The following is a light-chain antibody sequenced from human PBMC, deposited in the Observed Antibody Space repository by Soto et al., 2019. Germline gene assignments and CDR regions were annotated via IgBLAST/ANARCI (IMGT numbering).Light chain of an antibody. Sequence: EIVLTQSPATLSLSPGERATLSCRASQSVSSYLAWYQQKPGQAPRLLIYDASNRATGIPARFSGSGSGTDFTLTISILEPEDLAVYYCQQRSNWPPWTFGQGTKVAIK. V-gene: IGKV3-11*01. J-gene: IGKJ1*01. CDR1: QSVSSY. CDR3: QQRSNWPPWT. CDR2: DAS.